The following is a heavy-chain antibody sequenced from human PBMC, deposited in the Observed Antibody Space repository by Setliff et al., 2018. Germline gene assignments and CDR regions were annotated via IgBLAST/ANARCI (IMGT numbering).Heavy chain of an antibody. J-gene: IGHJ4*02. D-gene: IGHD1-1*01. V-gene: IGHV4-39*01. CDR1: GASISSGTYY. Sequence: SETLSLTCTVSGASISSGTYYWGWIRQPPGKGLEWIGRIHYLGTTYSNASLASRLTMSVDTSKNQFSLRLTSVTAADTAVYYCAKGGGRYHSDSWGQGILVTVSS. CDR3: AKGGGRYHSDS. CDR2: IHYLGTT.